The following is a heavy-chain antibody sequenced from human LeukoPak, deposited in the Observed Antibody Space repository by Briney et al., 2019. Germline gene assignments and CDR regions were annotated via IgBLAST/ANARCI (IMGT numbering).Heavy chain of an antibody. V-gene: IGHV1-2*02. J-gene: IGHJ4*02. Sequence: EASVKVSCKASGYTFTGYYMHCVRQAPGQGLEWMGWINPNSVGTNYAQKFQGRVTMTRDTSISTAYMELSRLRSDDTAVYYRARCHLRSSRQVPGDYWGQGTLVTVSS. D-gene: IGHD6-13*01. CDR1: GYTFTGYY. CDR2: INPNSVGT. CDR3: ARCHLRSSRQVPGDY.